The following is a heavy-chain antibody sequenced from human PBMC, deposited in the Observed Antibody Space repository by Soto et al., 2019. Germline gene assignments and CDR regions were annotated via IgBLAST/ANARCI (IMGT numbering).Heavy chain of an antibody. CDR1: GFSLSTSGVG. D-gene: IGHD3-9*01. CDR2: MYWDDGK. J-gene: IGHJ4*02. CDR3: AHRAAYDSSTGYYPFDY. V-gene: IGHV2-5*02. Sequence: SGPTLVNPTQTLTLTCTFSGFSLSTSGVGVAWIRQPPGKALEWLALMYWDDGKRYSPSLKTRLNITKDTSKNQVVLTLTNVDPVDTATYYCAHRAAYDSSTGYYPFDYWGQGSLVTISS.